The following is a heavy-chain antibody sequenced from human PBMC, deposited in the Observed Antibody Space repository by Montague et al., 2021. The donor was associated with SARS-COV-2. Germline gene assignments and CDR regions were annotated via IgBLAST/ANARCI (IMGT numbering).Heavy chain of an antibody. CDR1: GGSFSGYY. D-gene: IGHD4-17*01. J-gene: IGHJ6*02. V-gene: IGHV4-34*01. CDR3: AGGRTATTFYYYYGMDV. CDR2: INHSGST. Sequence: SETLSLTCAVYGGSFSGYYWSWIRQPPGKGLEWIGEINHSGSTNXNPSLKSRVTISVDTSKNQFSLKLSSVTAADTAVYYCAGGRTATTFYYYYGMDVWGQGTTVTVSS.